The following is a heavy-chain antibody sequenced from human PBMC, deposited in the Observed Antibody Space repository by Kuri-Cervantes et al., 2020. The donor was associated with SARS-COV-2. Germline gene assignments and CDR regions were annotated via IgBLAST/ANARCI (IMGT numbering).Heavy chain of an antibody. J-gene: IGHJ4*02. CDR1: GYTFALRG. D-gene: IGHD1-26*01. CDR3: ARSLRTATYFDY. V-gene: IGHV1-18*01. Sequence: GESLKISCKASGYTFALRGISWLRQAPGQGLEWVGWINGYNTDTVQPQSFQGRVTMTTDTSTSTAYMELRNLTSDDTAVYYCARSLRTATYFDYWGQGTLVTVSS. CDR2: INGYNTDT.